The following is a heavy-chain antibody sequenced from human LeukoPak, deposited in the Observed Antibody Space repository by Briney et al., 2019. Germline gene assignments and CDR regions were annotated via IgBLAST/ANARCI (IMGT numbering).Heavy chain of an antibody. CDR2: ICGNAACT. D-gene: IGHD2-2*02. V-gene: IGHV3-23*01. CDR3: ARHLATSGSYPLDY. CDR1: GFTFINYA. Sequence: GGSLRLSCAASGFTFINYAMSWVRQAPGRGLEWVSVICGNAACTLYADSVKGRFIISRDNSRNTMYLYLQMTSLRAEDTAVYYCARHLATSGSYPLDYWGQGTPVTVSS. J-gene: IGHJ4*02.